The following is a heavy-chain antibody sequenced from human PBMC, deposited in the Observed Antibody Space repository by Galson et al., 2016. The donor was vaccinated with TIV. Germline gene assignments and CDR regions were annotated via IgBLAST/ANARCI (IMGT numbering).Heavy chain of an antibody. CDR1: GGYINSFF. J-gene: IGHJ4*02. CDR3: AGTNYCGSQSPPAPFDY. CDR2: IYYNGTT. V-gene: IGHV4-59*12. D-gene: IGHD3-10*01. Sequence: ETLSLTCFVSGGYINSFFWTWIRQPPGKGLEWIGSIYYNGTTNYLPSLTSRVTMSLDTSKNHFSLKLRSVTAADTAIYYCAGTNYCGSQSPPAPFDYWGRGTLVAVSS.